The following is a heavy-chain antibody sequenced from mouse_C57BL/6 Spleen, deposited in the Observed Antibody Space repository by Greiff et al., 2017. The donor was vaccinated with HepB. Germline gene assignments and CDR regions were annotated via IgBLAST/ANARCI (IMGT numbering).Heavy chain of an antibody. V-gene: IGHV1-59*01. D-gene: IGHD2-2*01. CDR1: GYTFTSYW. J-gene: IGHJ2*01. CDR3: ARLAMVTTGLYYFDY. CDR2: IDPSDSYT. Sequence: QVQLQQPGAELVRPGTSVKLSCKASGYTFTSYWMHWVKQRPGQGLEWIGVIDPSDSYTNYNQKFKGKATLTVDTSSSTAYMQLSSLTSEDSAVYYWARLAMVTTGLYYFDYWGQGTTLTVSS.